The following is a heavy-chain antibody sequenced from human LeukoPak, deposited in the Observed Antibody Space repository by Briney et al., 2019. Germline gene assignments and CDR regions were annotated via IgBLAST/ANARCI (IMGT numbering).Heavy chain of an antibody. CDR2: IRGDGSMT. Sequence: GRSLRLSCAASGFTFDDYAMHWVRQAPGKGLVWVSRIRGDGSMTNYADSVKGRFTISRDNAKNTLYLQMNSLRLEDTAVYYCARENLAAAADYWGQGTVVTVSS. V-gene: IGHV3-74*01. D-gene: IGHD6-25*01. CDR1: GFTFDDYA. J-gene: IGHJ4*02. CDR3: ARENLAAAADY.